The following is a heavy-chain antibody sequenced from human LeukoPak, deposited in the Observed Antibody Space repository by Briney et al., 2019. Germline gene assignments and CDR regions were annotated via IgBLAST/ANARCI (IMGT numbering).Heavy chain of an antibody. CDR1: GFTVSSKY. J-gene: IGHJ4*02. CDR3: AREATQGEAMAYFDY. D-gene: IGHD2-15*01. Sequence: QPGGSLRLSCAASGFTVSSKYMSWVRQAPGKGLEWVSVIYSGGSTYYADSVKGRFTISRDNSKNTVSLQMNSLRAEDMAVYYCAREATQGEAMAYFDYWGQGTLVTVAS. CDR2: IYSGGST. V-gene: IGHV3-66*01.